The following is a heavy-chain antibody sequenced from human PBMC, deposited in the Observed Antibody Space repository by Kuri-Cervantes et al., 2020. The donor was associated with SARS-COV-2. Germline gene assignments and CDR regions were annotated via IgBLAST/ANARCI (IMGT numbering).Heavy chain of an antibody. Sequence: GGSLRPSCAASGLTFSSYSMNWVRQASGKGLEWVSYISSSSSTIYYADSVKGRFTISRDNAKNSLYLQMNSLRAEDTAVYYCSRTYDSSGSLYYYYYMDVWGKGTTVTVSS. J-gene: IGHJ6*03. V-gene: IGHV3-48*01. CDR1: GLTFSSYS. CDR3: SRTYDSSGSLYYYYYMDV. D-gene: IGHD3-22*01. CDR2: ISSSSSTI.